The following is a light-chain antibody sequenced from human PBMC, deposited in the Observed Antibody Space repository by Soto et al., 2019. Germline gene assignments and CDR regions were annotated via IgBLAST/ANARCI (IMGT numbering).Light chain of an antibody. V-gene: IGLV2-14*01. CDR3: SSYSSSRTVI. Sequence: QSALTQPASVSGSPGQSITISCTGTSSDVGGYNFVSWYQHHPGKAPKLMIYEVTNRPSGVSNRFSGSKSGNTASLSISALQAEDDADYYCSSYSSSRTVIFGGGTKLTVL. CDR1: SSDVGGYNF. J-gene: IGLJ2*01. CDR2: EVT.